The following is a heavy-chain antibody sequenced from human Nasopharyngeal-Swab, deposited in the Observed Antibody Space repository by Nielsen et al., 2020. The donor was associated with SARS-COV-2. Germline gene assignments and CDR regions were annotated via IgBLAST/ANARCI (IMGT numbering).Heavy chain of an antibody. CDR2: IKSKTDGGTT. D-gene: IGHD6-19*01. J-gene: IGHJ6*03. V-gene: IGHV3-15*07. Sequence: SCAASGFTFSNAWMNWVRQAPGKGLEWVGRIKSKTDGGTTDYAAPVKGRFTISRDDSKNTLYLQMNSLKTEDTAVYYCTTEYSSGWYAVYYYYMDVWGKGTTVTVSS. CDR1: GFTFSNAW. CDR3: TTEYSSGWYAVYYYYMDV.